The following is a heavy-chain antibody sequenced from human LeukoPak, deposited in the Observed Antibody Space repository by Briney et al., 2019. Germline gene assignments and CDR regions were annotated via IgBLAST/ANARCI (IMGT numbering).Heavy chain of an antibody. J-gene: IGHJ6*03. V-gene: IGHV1-18*01. CDR2: ISAYNGNT. Sequence: ASVKVSCKASGYTFTSYGISWVRQAPGQGLEWMGWISAYNGNTNYAQKLQGRVTMTTDTSTSTAYMELRSLRSDDTAVYYCARVLRFNRYYYYYYMDVWGKGTTVTVSS. CDR1: GYTFTSYG. D-gene: IGHD5-12*01. CDR3: ARVLRFNRYYYYYYMDV.